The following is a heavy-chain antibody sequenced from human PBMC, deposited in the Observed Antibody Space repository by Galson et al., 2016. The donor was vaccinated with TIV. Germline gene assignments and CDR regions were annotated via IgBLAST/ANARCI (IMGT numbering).Heavy chain of an antibody. CDR3: ARDQDSGAYFDY. Sequence: TLSLTCTVSGGSISSNGIFWSWIRQHPGKGLEWIGYIYHSGSTHYNPSLKSLVAMSVDTSKNPFSLTLTSVTAADTAVYYCARDQDSGAYFDYWGQGTLVTVSS. CDR1: GGSISSNGIF. J-gene: IGHJ4*02. CDR2: IYHSGST. D-gene: IGHD2-15*01. V-gene: IGHV4-31*01.